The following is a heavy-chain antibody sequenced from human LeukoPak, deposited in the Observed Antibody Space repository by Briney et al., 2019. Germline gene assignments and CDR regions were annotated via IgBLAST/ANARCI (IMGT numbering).Heavy chain of an antibody. Sequence: GGSLRLSCVASRLPFSDYWMNWVRQAPGKGLEWVAVISYDGSNKYYADSVKGRFTISRDNSKNTLYLQMNSLRAEDTAVYYCAKEAYGDLDYWGQGTLVTVSS. CDR1: RLPFSDYW. CDR3: AKEAYGDLDY. J-gene: IGHJ4*02. V-gene: IGHV3-30*18. CDR2: ISYDGSNK. D-gene: IGHD4-17*01.